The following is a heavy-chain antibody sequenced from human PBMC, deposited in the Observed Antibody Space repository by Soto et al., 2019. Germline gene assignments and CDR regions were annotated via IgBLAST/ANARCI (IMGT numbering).Heavy chain of an antibody. V-gene: IGHV1-18*01. Sequence: ASVKVSCKASGYTFTSYGISWVRQAPGQGLEWMGWISAYNGNTNYAQKLQGRVTMTTDTSTSTAYMELRSLRSDDTAVYYCARDNPGSYYDAFDIWGQGTMVAVSS. D-gene: IGHD3-10*01. CDR1: GYTFTSYG. CDR3: ARDNPGSYYDAFDI. J-gene: IGHJ3*02. CDR2: ISAYNGNT.